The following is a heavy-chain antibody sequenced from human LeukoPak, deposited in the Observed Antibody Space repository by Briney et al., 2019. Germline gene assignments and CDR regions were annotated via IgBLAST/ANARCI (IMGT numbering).Heavy chain of an antibody. CDR2: ISYDGSNK. CDR3: AKEMGYCSGGSCPDY. J-gene: IGHJ4*02. D-gene: IGHD2-15*01. CDR1: GFTFSSYG. V-gene: IGHV3-30*18. Sequence: GGSLRLSCAASGFTFSSYGMHWVRQAPGKGLEWVAVISYDGSNKYYADSVKGRFTISRDNSKNTLYLQMNSLRAEDTAVYYCAKEMGYCSGGSCPDYWAQGTLVTVSS.